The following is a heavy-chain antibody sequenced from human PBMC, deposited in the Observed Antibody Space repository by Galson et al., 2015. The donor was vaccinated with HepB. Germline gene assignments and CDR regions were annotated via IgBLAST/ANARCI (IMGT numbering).Heavy chain of an antibody. V-gene: IGHV3-21*01. Sequence: SLRLSCAASGFTFSRYSMNWVRQAPGKGLEWVSSISSSSSYIYYADSVKGRFTISRDNAKNSLYLQMNSLRAEDTAVYYCARDLNYGVSNWFDPWGQGTLVTVSS. CDR2: ISSSSSYI. CDR3: ARDLNYGVSNWFDP. J-gene: IGHJ5*02. D-gene: IGHD4-17*01. CDR1: GFTFSRYS.